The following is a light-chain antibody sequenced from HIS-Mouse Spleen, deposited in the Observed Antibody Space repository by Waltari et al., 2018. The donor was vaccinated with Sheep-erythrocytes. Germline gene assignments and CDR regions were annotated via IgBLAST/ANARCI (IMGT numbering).Light chain of an antibody. V-gene: IGKV3-11*01. J-gene: IGKJ4*01. CDR3: QQRSNWPPLT. CDR2: DAS. CDR1: QSVSSD. Sequence: EIVLTQSPATLSLSPGERATLSCRASQSVSSDLACYQQKPGQAPRLLIYDASNRATGIPARFSGSGSGTDFTLTISSLEPEDFAVYYCQQRSNWPPLTFGGGTKVEIK.